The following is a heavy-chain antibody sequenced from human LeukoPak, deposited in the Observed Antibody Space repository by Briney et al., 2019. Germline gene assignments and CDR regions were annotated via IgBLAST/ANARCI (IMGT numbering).Heavy chain of an antibody. CDR3: ASYGSGSMGSFDY. V-gene: IGHV4-38-2*01. CDR1: GYSISSGYY. D-gene: IGHD3-10*01. J-gene: IGHJ4*02. CDR2: IYHSGST. Sequence: SETLSLTCAVSGYSISSGYYWGWIRQPPGKGLEWVGSIYHSGSTYYNPSLKSRVTISVDTSQNQFSLQLSCVTAADTAVYYCASYGSGSMGSFDYWGQGTLVTVSS.